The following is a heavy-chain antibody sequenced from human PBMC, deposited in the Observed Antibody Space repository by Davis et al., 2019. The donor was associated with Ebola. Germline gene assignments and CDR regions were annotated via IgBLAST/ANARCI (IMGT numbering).Heavy chain of an antibody. Sequence: GGSLRLSCAASGFTVSSNYMSWVRQAPGKGLEWVSVIYVSGGTYYADSVKGRFTISRDNSKNTVYLQMNSLRAEDTAVYYCARWAYYGDYGYYFEYWGQGTLVTVSS. CDR3: ARWAYYGDYGYYFEY. D-gene: IGHD4-17*01. CDR1: GFTVSSNY. CDR2: IYVSGGT. J-gene: IGHJ4*02. V-gene: IGHV3-66*01.